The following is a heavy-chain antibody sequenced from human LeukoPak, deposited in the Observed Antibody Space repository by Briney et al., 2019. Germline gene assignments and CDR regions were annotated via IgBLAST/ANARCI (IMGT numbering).Heavy chain of an antibody. CDR2: MNPHSENT. Sequence: ASVKVSCKASGYTFTSYGISWVRQAPGQGLEWMGWMNPHSENTGYAQKFQGRVSMTRNTSTSTAYMDLSSLRSEDTAVYYCARGLDYDDSSGYVRYFDLWGRGTLVTVSS. J-gene: IGHJ2*01. D-gene: IGHD3-22*01. CDR3: ARGLDYDDSSGYVRYFDL. V-gene: IGHV1-8*02. CDR1: GYTFTSYG.